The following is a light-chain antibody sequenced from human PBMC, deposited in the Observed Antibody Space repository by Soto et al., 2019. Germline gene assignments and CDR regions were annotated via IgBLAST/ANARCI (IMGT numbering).Light chain of an antibody. V-gene: IGKV3-15*01. CDR3: QQYDNWPRT. Sequence: EIVMTQSPATLSVSPGERATLSCRASQSVNSNLAWYQQRPGQAPRLLMYGASTRAPGIPARFSGSGSGTEFTLTISSLQSEDFAVYYCQQYDNWPRTFGQGTKVEIE. CDR1: QSVNSN. J-gene: IGKJ1*01. CDR2: GAS.